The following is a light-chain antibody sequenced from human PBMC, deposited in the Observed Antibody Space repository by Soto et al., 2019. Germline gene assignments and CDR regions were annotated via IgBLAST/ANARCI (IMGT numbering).Light chain of an antibody. J-gene: IGKJ2*01. V-gene: IGKV1-39*01. Sequence: DIKMTQSPSSLSLSVGDRVTITCRASQSITNYLNWYQQKPGKAPKLLVYAASSLQSGVPSRFSVNGSGTDFTLTISSLQPEDFASYYCQQSDSYPYTFGQGTKLEIK. CDR1: QSITNY. CDR3: QQSDSYPYT. CDR2: AAS.